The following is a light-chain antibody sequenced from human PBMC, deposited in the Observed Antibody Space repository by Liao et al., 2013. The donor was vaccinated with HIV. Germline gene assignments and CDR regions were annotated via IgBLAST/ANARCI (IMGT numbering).Light chain of an antibody. CDR2: QDD. J-gene: IGLJ2*01. CDR1: KLGDKY. V-gene: IGLV3-1*01. Sequence: SYDLTQSSSVSVSPGQTASITCSGDKLGDKYVCWYQKKAGQSPLLVIYQDDKRPSGIPERFSGSNSGNAATLTISGTQALDEADYYCQVWDSGTVFGGGTKLTVL. CDR3: QVWDSGTV.